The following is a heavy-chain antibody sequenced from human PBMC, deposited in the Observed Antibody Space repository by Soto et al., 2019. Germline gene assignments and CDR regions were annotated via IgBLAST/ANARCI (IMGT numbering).Heavy chain of an antibody. CDR3: AKSMGGTANGLGV. D-gene: IGHD2-21*02. V-gene: IGHV3-9*01. Sequence: EVQLVESGGGLVQPGRSLRLSCAASGLSFDDYAMHWVRQVPGKGLEWVSGISWNGGSIGYADSVKGRFSISRDNAKNSLYLQMNNLRVEDTALYYCAKSMGGTANGLGVWGQGTTVTVSS. J-gene: IGHJ6*02. CDR1: GLSFDDYA. CDR2: ISWNGGSI.